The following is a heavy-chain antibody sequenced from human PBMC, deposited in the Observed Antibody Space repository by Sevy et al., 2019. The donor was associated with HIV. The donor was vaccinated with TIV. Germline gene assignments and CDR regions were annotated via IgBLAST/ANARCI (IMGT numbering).Heavy chain of an antibody. Sequence: GGSLRLSCAASGFSVSDTSMSWVRQAPGQGLEWVSIISAGGTTYDRESWKGRLSISRDNSGNTVYLQMNSLRAEDTADYYCTRDHWDHGSGSFCFANWGQGTLVTVSS. V-gene: IGHV3-53*01. D-gene: IGHD3-10*01. CDR3: TRDHWDHGSGSFCFAN. CDR2: ISAGGTT. J-gene: IGHJ4*02. CDR1: GFSVSDTS.